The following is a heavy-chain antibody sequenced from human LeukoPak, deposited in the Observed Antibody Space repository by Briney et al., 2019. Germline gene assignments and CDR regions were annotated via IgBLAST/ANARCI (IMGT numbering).Heavy chain of an antibody. Sequence: GGSLRLSCAASGFTFSSYWMHWVRQAPGKGLVWVSRINTDGSSTSYADFVKGRFTISRDNAKNTLYLQMNSLRAEDTAVYYCARESGIAAALDLWGQGTLVTVSS. CDR1: GFTFSSYW. V-gene: IGHV3-74*01. J-gene: IGHJ5*02. CDR2: INTDGSST. CDR3: ARESGIAAALDL. D-gene: IGHD6-13*01.